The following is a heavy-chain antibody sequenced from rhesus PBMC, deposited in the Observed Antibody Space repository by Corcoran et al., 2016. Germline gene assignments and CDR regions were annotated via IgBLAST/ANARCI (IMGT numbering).Heavy chain of an antibody. J-gene: IGHJ4*01. D-gene: IGHD3-34*01. V-gene: IGHV4-127*01. Sequence: QVQLQESGPGLVQPSETLSLTCAVSGYSISRGSGWGWIRQPPGKGREGIGVIGGSSGSTNYNPSLKSRFTISKDTSKNQFSLKLSSVTAADTAVYYCARDASARTYWGDYSGYWGQGVLVTVSS. CDR2: IGGSSGST. CDR1: GYSISRGSG. CDR3: ARDASARTYWGDYSGY.